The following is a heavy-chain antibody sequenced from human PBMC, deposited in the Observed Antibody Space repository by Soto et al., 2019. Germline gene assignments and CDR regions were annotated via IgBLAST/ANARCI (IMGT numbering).Heavy chain of an antibody. D-gene: IGHD2-2*01. CDR1: GFSFSTSGVG. Sequence: QITLKESGPTLVRPTQTLTLTCTFSGFSFSTSGVGVNWIRQPPGKALEWLALIYWNDDKRSSASLRSRLTITKDTAKNRVVLTLSNLDPVDTATYYCVRQTTGSLIVPVAITPYYYLGFDVWGQGTSVTVSS. J-gene: IGHJ6*02. CDR2: IYWNDDK. CDR3: VRQTTGSLIVPVAITPYYYLGFDV. V-gene: IGHV2-5*01.